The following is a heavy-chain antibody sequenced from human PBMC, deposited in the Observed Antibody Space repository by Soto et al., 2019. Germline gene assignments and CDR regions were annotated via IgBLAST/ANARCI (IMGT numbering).Heavy chain of an antibody. J-gene: IGHJ4*02. CDR2: IYYSGST. V-gene: IGHV4-39*01. CDR3: AAIRGYDFWSGYYTFDY. D-gene: IGHD3-3*01. CDR1: GGSISSSSYY. Sequence: SETLSLTCTVSGGSISSSSYYWGWIRQPPGKGLEWIGSIYYSGSTYYNPSLKSRVTISVDTSKNQISLKLSSVTAADTAFYYCAAIRGYDFWSGYYTFDYWGQGTLVTVSS.